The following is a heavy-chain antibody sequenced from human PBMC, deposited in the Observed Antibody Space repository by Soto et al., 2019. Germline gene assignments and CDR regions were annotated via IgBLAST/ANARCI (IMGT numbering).Heavy chain of an antibody. V-gene: IGHV3-30*18. CDR1: VFTFSNYG. CDR3: AKDQYYDSRFDY. Sequence: PVGSLRLSCAASVFTFSNYGMHWVRQSPGKVLEWVAVISYYGSMKYYADSVKGRFTVSRHNSKNTLYLQMNSLRAEDTAVSSCAKDQYYDSRFDYWGQLTLVTVSS. D-gene: IGHD3-22*01. CDR2: ISYYGSMK. J-gene: IGHJ4*02.